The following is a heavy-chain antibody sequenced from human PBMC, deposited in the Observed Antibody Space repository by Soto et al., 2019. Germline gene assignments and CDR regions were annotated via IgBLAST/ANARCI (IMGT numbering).Heavy chain of an antibody. CDR3: AKYGRWLVHLYYYGMDV. J-gene: IGHJ6*02. CDR1: GFTFSSYA. V-gene: IGHV3-23*01. Sequence: EVQLLESGGGLVQPGGSLRLSCAASGFTFSSYAMSWVRQAPGKGLEWVSAISGSGGSTYYADSVKGRFTISRDNSKHTLYLQMNSLRAEDTAVYYCAKYGRWLVHLYYYGMDVWGQGTTVTVSS. CDR2: ISGSGGST. D-gene: IGHD6-19*01.